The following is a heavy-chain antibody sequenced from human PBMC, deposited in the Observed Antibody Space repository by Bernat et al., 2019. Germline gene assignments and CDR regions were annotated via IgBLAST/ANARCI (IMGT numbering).Heavy chain of an antibody. CDR2: ISAYNGNT. J-gene: IGHJ6*02. CDR3: ARGPYCSSTSCYTEGHYYGRDV. D-gene: IGHD2-2*02. Sequence: QVQLVQSGAEVKKPGASVKVSCKASGYTFTSYGISWVRQAPGQGLEWMGWISAYNGNTNYAQKLQGRVTMTTDTSTSTAYMELRSLRSDDTAVYYCARGPYCSSTSCYTEGHYYGRDVWGQGTTVTVSS. CDR1: GYTFTSYG. V-gene: IGHV1-18*01.